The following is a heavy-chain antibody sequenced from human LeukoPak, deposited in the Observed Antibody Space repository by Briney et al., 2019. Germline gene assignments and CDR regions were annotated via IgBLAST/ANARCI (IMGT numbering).Heavy chain of an antibody. V-gene: IGHV3-33*01. Sequence: GGSLRLSCAASGFTFSSYGMHWVRQAPGKGLGWVAVIWYDGSNKYYADSVKGRFTISRDNSKNTLYLQMNSLRAEDTAVYYCARGTAMVPTGIVYWGQGTLVTVSS. CDR3: ARGTAMVPTGIVY. CDR2: IWYDGSNK. CDR1: GFTFSSYG. D-gene: IGHD5-18*01. J-gene: IGHJ4*02.